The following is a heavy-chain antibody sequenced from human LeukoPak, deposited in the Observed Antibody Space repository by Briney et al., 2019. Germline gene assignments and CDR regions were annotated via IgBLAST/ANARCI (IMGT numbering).Heavy chain of an antibody. J-gene: IGHJ6*03. D-gene: IGHD1-26*01. CDR3: ARGAYSGSYSYYYYYMDV. CDR1: GYTFTSYY. Sequence: ASVKVSCKASGYTFTSYYMHWVRQAPGQGLEWMGIINPSGGSTSYAQKFQGRVTMTRDMSTSTVYMELSSLRSEDTAVYYCARGAYSGSYSYYYYYMDVWGKGTTVTVSS. V-gene: IGHV1-46*01. CDR2: INPSGGST.